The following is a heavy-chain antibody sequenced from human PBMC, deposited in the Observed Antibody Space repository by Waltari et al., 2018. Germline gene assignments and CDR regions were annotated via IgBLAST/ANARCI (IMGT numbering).Heavy chain of an antibody. Sequence: EVQLVESGGGLVQPGGSLRLSCAASGFTFSSYAMSWVRQAPGQGLDWVSAISGSGGSTYYADSVKGRFTISRDNSKNTLYLQMNSLRAEDTAVYYCAKDRNDGTTYYYGSGSRYFDYWGQGTLVTVSS. V-gene: IGHV3-23*04. D-gene: IGHD3-10*01. J-gene: IGHJ4*02. CDR2: ISGSGGST. CDR3: AKDRNDGTTYYYGSGSRYFDY. CDR1: GFTFSSYA.